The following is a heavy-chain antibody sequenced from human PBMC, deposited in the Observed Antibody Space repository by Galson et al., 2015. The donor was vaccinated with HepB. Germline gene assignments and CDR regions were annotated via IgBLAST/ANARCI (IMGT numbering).Heavy chain of an antibody. Sequence: SLRLSCAASGFTFSSYSMNWVRQAPGKGLEWVSYISGSSSSIYYADSVKGRFAISRDNAKKSLSLQMNSLRAEDTAVYYCARDVGDFYYYGMDAWGQGTTVTVSS. CDR2: ISGSSSSI. CDR3: ARDVGDFYYYGMDA. D-gene: IGHD1-26*01. J-gene: IGHJ6*02. V-gene: IGHV3-48*04. CDR1: GFTFSSYS.